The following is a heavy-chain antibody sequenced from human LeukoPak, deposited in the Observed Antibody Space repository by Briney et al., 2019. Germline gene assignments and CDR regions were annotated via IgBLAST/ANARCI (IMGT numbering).Heavy chain of an antibody. CDR1: VYSISIGYY. Sequence: SETLSLTCTVSVYSISIGYYWGWIRRPPGKGLEWIGSIYHSGSTYYNPSLRSRVTISIDTSKNQFSLKLGSVTAADTAVYYCARDTRISAAGLDTGDAFDIWGQGTMVTVSS. D-gene: IGHD6-13*01. CDR2: IYHSGST. J-gene: IGHJ3*02. V-gene: IGHV4-38-2*02. CDR3: ARDTRISAAGLDTGDAFDI.